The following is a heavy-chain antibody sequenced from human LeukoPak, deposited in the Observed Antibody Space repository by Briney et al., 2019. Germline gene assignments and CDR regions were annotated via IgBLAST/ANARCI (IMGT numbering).Heavy chain of an antibody. V-gene: IGHV3-30*03. Sequence: GMSLRLSCAASGFPFSSYGMHWVRQAPGKGLEWVAAISNDGNNKFYADSVKGRFTISRDNPKNTMNLQMNSLRAEDTAVYYCARDPGSAFGGVIVKVYYYYMDVWGKGTTVTVSS. J-gene: IGHJ6*03. D-gene: IGHD3-16*02. CDR3: ARDPGSAFGGVIVKVYYYYMDV. CDR2: ISNDGNNK. CDR1: GFPFSSYG.